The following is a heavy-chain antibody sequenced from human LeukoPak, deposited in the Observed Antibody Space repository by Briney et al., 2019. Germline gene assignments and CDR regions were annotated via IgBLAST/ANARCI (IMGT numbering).Heavy chain of an antibody. CDR2: INHSGNT. V-gene: IGHV4-34*01. CDR1: GVSFSDYY. Sequence: PSETLSLTCAVSGVSFSDYYWSWIRQPPGKGLEWIGEINHSGNTNNNPSLKSRVTISIDTSKNQFSLKLSSVTAADTAVYYCARGGGRSCTGGTCFLSWFDPWGQGTLVTVSS. D-gene: IGHD2-15*01. J-gene: IGHJ5*02. CDR3: ARGGGRSCTGGTCFLSWFDP.